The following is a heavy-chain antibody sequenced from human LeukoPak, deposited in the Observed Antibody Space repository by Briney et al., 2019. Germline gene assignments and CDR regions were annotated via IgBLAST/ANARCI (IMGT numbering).Heavy chain of an antibody. CDR1: GFTFSSYA. V-gene: IGHV3-30*04. J-gene: IGHJ3*02. CDR3: ARIFGVAAAYDAFDI. CDR2: ISYDGNNK. Sequence: GGSLRLSCAASGFTFSSYAMLWVREAPGKGLEWVAVISYDGNNKYYADSVKGRFTISRDNYKNTLYLQMNSLRAEDTAVYYCARIFGVAAAYDAFDIWGQGTMVTVSS. D-gene: IGHD6-13*01.